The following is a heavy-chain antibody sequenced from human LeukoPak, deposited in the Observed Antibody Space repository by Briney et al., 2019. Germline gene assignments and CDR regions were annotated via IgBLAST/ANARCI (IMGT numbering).Heavy chain of an antibody. CDR1: GFTFSSYG. Sequence: GGSLRLSCAASGFTFSSYGMHWVRQAPGKGLEWVAVIWYDGSNKYYADSVKGRFTISRDNSKNTLYLQMNSLRAEDTAVYYCAKDRGYSSGWYPKYTFDYWGQGTLVTVSS. J-gene: IGHJ4*02. CDR2: IWYDGSNK. CDR3: AKDRGYSSGWYPKYTFDY. D-gene: IGHD6-19*01. V-gene: IGHV3-33*06.